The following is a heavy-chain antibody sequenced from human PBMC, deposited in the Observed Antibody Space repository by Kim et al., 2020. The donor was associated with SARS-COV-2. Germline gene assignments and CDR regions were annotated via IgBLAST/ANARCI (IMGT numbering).Heavy chain of an antibody. CDR1: GGSISSSGYY. V-gene: IGHV4-39*01. CDR2: MYYTGRT. CDR3: ARVMSLCLFDPSGH. Sequence: SETLSLTCTVSGGSISSSGYYWGWVRQPPGKGLEWIGSMYYTGRTYYNPSLESRVTLSVDTSKNQFSLKLSSVTAADTAVYYCARVMSLCLFDPSGHWA. D-gene: IGHD6-19*01. J-gene: IGHJ1*01.